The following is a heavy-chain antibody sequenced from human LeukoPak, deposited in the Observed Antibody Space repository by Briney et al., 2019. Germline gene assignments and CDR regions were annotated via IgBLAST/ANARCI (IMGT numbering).Heavy chain of an antibody. CDR3: ARGSRYSSSWPPYYGMDV. CDR1: GGTFSSYA. Sequence: SVKVSCKASGGTFSSYAISWVRQAPGQGLEWMGRIIPILGIANYAQKFQGRVTITADKSTSTAYMELSSLRSEDTAVYYCARGSRYSSSWPPYYGMDVWGQGTTATVSS. CDR2: IIPILGIA. J-gene: IGHJ6*02. D-gene: IGHD6-13*01. V-gene: IGHV1-69*04.